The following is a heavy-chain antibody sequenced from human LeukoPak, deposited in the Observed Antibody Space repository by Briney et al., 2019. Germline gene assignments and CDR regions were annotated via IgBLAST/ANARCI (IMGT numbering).Heavy chain of an antibody. CDR1: DFTFSTYW. V-gene: IGHV3-7*03. Sequence: GGSLRLSCAASDFTFSTYWMSWVRQAPGKGLEWVANIKRDGSEKYYVDSVKGRFTISRDNAKNSLYLQMNSLRAEDTALYYCAKDTRDILTGYYNTAFDYWGQGTLVTVFS. J-gene: IGHJ4*02. CDR2: IKRDGSEK. CDR3: AKDTRDILTGYYNTAFDY. D-gene: IGHD3-9*01.